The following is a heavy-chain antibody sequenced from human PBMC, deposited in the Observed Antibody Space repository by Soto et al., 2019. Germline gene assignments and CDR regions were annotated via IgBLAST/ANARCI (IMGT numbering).Heavy chain of an antibody. V-gene: IGHV3-30-3*01. J-gene: IGHJ4*02. D-gene: IGHD2-21*02. Sequence: GGSLRLSCAASGFTFSSYAMHWVRQAPGKGLEWVAVISYDGSNKYYADSVKGRFTISRDNSKNTLYLQMNSLRAEDTAVYYCARAPYCGGDCYLYYFDYWGQGTLVTV. CDR2: ISYDGSNK. CDR1: GFTFSSYA. CDR3: ARAPYCGGDCYLYYFDY.